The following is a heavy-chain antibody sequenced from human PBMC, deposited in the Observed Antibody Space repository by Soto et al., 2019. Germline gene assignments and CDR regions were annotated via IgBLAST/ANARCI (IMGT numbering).Heavy chain of an antibody. Sequence: GSLRLSCAASGFTFSRYDMHWVRQTAEKSLEWVSGIGTAGEPFYLGSVKGRFTISRENAKSSLFLQMNSLRAGDTAVYYCAREGRSLGAFDVWGQGTMVTVSS. CDR2: IGTAGEP. V-gene: IGHV3-13*05. CDR3: AREGRSLGAFDV. CDR1: GFTFSRYD. D-gene: IGHD4-17*01. J-gene: IGHJ3*01.